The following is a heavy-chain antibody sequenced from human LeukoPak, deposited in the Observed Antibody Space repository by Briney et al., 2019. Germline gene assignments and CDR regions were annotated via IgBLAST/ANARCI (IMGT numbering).Heavy chain of an antibody. CDR3: AGLTTVTTVFDY. J-gene: IGHJ4*02. D-gene: IGHD4-17*01. CDR2: IYYSGST. Sequence: PSETLSLTCTVSGGSISSSSYYWGWIRQPPGKGLEWIGSIYYSGSTYYNPSLKSRVTISVDTSKNQFSLKLSSVTAADTAVYYCAGLTTVTTVFDYWGQGTLVTVSS. V-gene: IGHV4-39*07. CDR1: GGSISSSSYY.